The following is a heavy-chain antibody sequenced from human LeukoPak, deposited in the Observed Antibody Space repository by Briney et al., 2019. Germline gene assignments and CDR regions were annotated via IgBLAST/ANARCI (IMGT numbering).Heavy chain of an antibody. CDR2: INPGDSDT. J-gene: IGHJ4*02. Sequence: GESLQISCKGSGYSFTSYWIGWVRQMPGKGLEWMGIINPGDSDTRYSPSFQGQVTISADKSISTAYLQWSSLKASDTAMYYCAGAVSSSWYFDGFDYWGQGTLVTVSS. V-gene: IGHV5-51*01. D-gene: IGHD6-13*01. CDR3: AGAVSSSWYFDGFDY. CDR1: GYSFTSYW.